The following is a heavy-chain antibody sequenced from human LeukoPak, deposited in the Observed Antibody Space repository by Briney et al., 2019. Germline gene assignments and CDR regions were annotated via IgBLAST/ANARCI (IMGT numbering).Heavy chain of an antibody. CDR1: GGSISSSSYY. D-gene: IGHD3-3*01. CDR2: IYYSGSA. J-gene: IGHJ5*02. V-gene: IGHV4-39*01. Sequence: SETLSLTCTVSGGSISSSSYYRGWIRQPPGKGLEWIGSIYYSGSAYYNPSLKSRVTISVDTSKNQFSLKLSSVTAADTAVYYCASLEWLFLNWFDPWGQGTLVTVSS. CDR3: ASLEWLFLNWFDP.